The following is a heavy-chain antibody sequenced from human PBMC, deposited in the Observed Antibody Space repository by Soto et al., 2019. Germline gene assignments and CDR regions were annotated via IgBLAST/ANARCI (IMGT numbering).Heavy chain of an antibody. J-gene: IGHJ6*02. CDR1: GGSISSGGHY. D-gene: IGHD4-17*01. V-gene: IGHV4-31*03. Sequence: QVQLQESGPGLVKPSQTLSLTCTVSGGSISSGGHYWSWIRQHPGKGLEWIGYIYYSGSTYYNPSLKSRVTISVDTSKNQFSLKLSSVTAADTAVYYCARDPTTVTTYYYGMDVWGQGTTVTVSS. CDR3: ARDPTTVTTYYYGMDV. CDR2: IYYSGST.